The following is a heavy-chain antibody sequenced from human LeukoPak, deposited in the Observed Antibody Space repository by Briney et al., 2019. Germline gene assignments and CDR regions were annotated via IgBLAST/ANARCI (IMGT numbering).Heavy chain of an antibody. Sequence: GGSLRLSCAASGFTFSSYEMNWVRQAPGKGRQWVSYISSSGSTIYYADSVKGRFTISRDNAKNSLYLQMNSLRAEDTAVYYCARDEGSGWYYWGQGTLVTVSS. CDR1: GFTFSSYE. J-gene: IGHJ4*02. CDR2: ISSSGSTI. V-gene: IGHV3-48*03. D-gene: IGHD6-19*01. CDR3: ARDEGSGWYY.